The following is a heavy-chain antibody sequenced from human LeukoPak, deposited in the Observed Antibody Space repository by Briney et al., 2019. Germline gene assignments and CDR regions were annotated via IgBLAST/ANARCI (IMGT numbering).Heavy chain of an antibody. Sequence: SETLSLTCAVYGGSFSGYYWSWIRQPPGKGLEWIGEINHSGSTNYNPSLKSRVTISVDTSKNQFSLKLSSVTAADTAVYYCARSVLSIAAADRGRAFDIWGQGTMVTVSS. CDR3: ARSVLSIAAADRGRAFDI. CDR1: GGSFSGYY. D-gene: IGHD6-13*01. V-gene: IGHV4-34*01. J-gene: IGHJ3*02. CDR2: INHSGST.